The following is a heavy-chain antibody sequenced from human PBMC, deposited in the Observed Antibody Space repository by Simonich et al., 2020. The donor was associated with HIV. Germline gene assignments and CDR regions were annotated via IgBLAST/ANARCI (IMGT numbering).Heavy chain of an antibody. J-gene: IGHJ4*02. V-gene: IGHV1-2*02. CDR3: ARGPNTGGYDSF. CDR2: IEPTRGGT. CDR1: GYTFTSYG. Sequence: QVQLVQSGAEVKKPGASVKVSCKASGYTFTSYGISWGRQAPGQGLEWMGWIEPTRGGTNYAQKFQGRVSMIRDTSISTAFMELSSLRSDDTAVYYCARGPNTGGYDSFGGQGTLVTVSS. D-gene: IGHD5-12*01.